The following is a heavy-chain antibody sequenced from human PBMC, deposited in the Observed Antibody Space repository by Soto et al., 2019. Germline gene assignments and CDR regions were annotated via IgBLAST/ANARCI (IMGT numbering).Heavy chain of an antibody. CDR2: ISYDGSNK. Sequence: KGLEWVAVISYDGSNKYYADSVKGRFTISRDNSKNTLYLQMNSLRAEDTAVFFFQAEDGIRGCSTVSAFLLNRSSDL. CDR3: QAEDGIRGCSTVSAFLLNRSSDL. J-gene: IGHJ2*01. D-gene: IGHD3-22*01. V-gene: IGHV3-30-3*01.